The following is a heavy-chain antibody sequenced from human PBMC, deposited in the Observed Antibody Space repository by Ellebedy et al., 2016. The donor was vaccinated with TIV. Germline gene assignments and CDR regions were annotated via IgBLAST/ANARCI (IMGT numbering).Heavy chain of an antibody. CDR3: ASGPGDGAYYYYMDV. J-gene: IGHJ6*03. V-gene: IGHV1-46*01. Sequence: ASVKVSXXASGYTFTSYYMHWVRQAPGQGLEWMGIINPSGGSTSYAQKFQGRVTMTRDTSTSTVYMELSSLRSEDTAVYYCASGPGDGAYYYYMDVWGKGTTVTVSS. D-gene: IGHD7-27*01. CDR2: INPSGGST. CDR1: GYTFTSYY.